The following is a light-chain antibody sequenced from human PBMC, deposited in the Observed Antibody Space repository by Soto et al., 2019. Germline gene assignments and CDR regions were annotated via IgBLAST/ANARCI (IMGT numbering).Light chain of an antibody. CDR2: DVS. Sequence: QSVLTQPASVSGSPGQSITISCTGTSSDVGGYNYVSWYQQHPGKAPTLMIYDVSNRPSGVSNRFSGSKSGNTASLTISGLQAEDEAAYYCSSYTSSSTLGVFGGGTKLTVL. CDR3: SSYTSSSTLGV. CDR1: SSDVGGYNY. V-gene: IGLV2-14*01. J-gene: IGLJ2*01.